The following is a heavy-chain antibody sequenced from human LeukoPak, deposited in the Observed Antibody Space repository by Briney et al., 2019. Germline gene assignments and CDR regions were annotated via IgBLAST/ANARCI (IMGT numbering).Heavy chain of an antibody. J-gene: IGHJ3*02. D-gene: IGHD3-22*01. Sequence: ASVKVSCKASGYTFTSYGISWVRQAPGQGLEWKGWISAYNGNTNYAQKLQGRVTMTTDTSTSTAYMELRSLRSDDTAVYYCARIKERITMIVVARLGAFDIWGQGTMVTVSS. V-gene: IGHV1-18*01. CDR2: ISAYNGNT. CDR3: ARIKERITMIVVARLGAFDI. CDR1: GYTFTSYG.